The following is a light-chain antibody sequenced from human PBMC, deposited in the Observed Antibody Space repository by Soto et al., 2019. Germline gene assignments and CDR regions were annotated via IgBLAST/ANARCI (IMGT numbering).Light chain of an antibody. CDR1: QSVRSDF. CDR3: QQYGTSPYT. V-gene: IGKV3-20*01. CDR2: DAS. J-gene: IGKJ2*01. Sequence: EVVLTQSPGTLSLSPGERVTLSCRASQSVRSDFLAWYQQKPGQAPRLLIYDASARATVIPDRFSGSGSGTDFSLTISRLEPEDFAVYYCQQYGTSPYTFGQGTKLEIK.